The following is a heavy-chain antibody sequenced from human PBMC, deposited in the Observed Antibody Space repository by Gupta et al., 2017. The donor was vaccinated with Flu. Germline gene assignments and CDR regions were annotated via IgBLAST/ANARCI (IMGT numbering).Heavy chain of an antibody. CDR3: TTLYEYYYGSRYFDL. V-gene: IGHV3-15*01. J-gene: IGHJ2*01. Sequence: EVQLVESGGGLVKPGGSLRLSCAASGFTFSNAWMSWVRQAPGKGLEWVGRIKSKTDGGTTDYAAPVKGRFTISRDDSKNTLYLQMNSLKTEDTAVYYCTTLYEYYYGSRYFDLWGRGTLVTVSS. D-gene: IGHD3-10*01. CDR1: GFTFSNAW. CDR2: IKSKTDGGTT.